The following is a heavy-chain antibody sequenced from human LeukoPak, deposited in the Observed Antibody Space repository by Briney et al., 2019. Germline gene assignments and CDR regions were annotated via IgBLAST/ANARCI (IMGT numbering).Heavy chain of an antibody. J-gene: IGHJ6*02. CDR3: ARDKAGKFLYNYYGMDV. V-gene: IGHV3-21*01. CDR1: GFTFSSDT. Sequence: TRGSLRLSSAASGFTFSSDTMNWVRQAPGRGLECVSSIRSSGNYIFYADSVRGRFTSSRDNAKNSLDLQMSSLRAEDTAVYYCARDKAGKFLYNYYGMDVWGQGTTVTVSS. CDR2: IRSSGNYI. D-gene: IGHD6-13*01.